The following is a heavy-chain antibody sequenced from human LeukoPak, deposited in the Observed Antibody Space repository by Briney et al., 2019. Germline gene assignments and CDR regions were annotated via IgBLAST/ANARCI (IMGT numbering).Heavy chain of an antibody. CDR3: ARDHKGYCSSTSCSYYYYYYMVV. V-gene: IGHV4-4*07. CDR2: IYTSGST. Sequence: TSSETLSLTCTVSGGSISSYYWSWIRQPAGKGLEWIGRIYTSGSTNYNPSLKSRVTMSVDTSKNQFSLKLRSVTAADTAVYYCARDHKGYCSSTSCSYYYYYYMVVWGKGTTVTVSS. CDR1: GGSISSYY. J-gene: IGHJ6*03. D-gene: IGHD2-2*01.